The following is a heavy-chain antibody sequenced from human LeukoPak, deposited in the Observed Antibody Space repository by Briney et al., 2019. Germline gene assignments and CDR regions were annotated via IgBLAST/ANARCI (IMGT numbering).Heavy chain of an antibody. CDR2: IYYSGST. J-gene: IGHJ4*02. V-gene: IGHV4-39*01. D-gene: IGHD2-21*01. CDR1: GGSISSSSYY. Sequence: PSETLSLTCTVSGGSISSSSYYWGWIRQPPGKGLEWIGSIYYSGSTYYNPSLKSRVTISVDTSKNQFSLKLSSVTAADTAVYYCAWGGVFCGGDCYYSDYWGQGTLVTVSS. CDR3: AWGGVFCGGDCYYSDY.